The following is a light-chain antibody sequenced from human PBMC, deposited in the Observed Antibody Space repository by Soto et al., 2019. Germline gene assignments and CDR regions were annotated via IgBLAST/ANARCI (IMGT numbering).Light chain of an antibody. V-gene: IGKV1-5*03. Sequence: DIQMTQSPSTLSASVGDRVTITCRASQSISSGLAWYQQKPGKAPKLVIYKASSLETGVPSRFSGSGSGTEFTLIIRSMQPDDFASYYCQQDGSSSPWTFGPGTKVEIK. CDR2: KAS. CDR3: QQDGSSSPWT. J-gene: IGKJ1*01. CDR1: QSISSG.